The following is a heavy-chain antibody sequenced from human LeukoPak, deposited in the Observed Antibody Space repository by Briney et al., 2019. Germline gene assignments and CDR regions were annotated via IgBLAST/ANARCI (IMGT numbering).Heavy chain of an antibody. Sequence: PSETLSLTCTVSGGSISSSSYYWGWIRQPPGKGLEWIGSIYYSGSTYYNPSLKSRVTISVDTSKNQFSLKLSSVTAADTAVYYCARQFFTDAFDIWGQGTMVTVSS. V-gene: IGHV4-39*07. CDR1: GGSISSSSYY. CDR3: ARQFFTDAFDI. D-gene: IGHD3-3*01. J-gene: IGHJ3*02. CDR2: IYYSGST.